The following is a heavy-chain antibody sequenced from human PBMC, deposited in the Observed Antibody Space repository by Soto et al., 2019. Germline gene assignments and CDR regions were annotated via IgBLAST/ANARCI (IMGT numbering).Heavy chain of an antibody. CDR2: ISSYGGST. J-gene: IGHJ4*02. CDR1: GFTFSSYA. Sequence: PGGSLRLSCAASGFTFSSYAMHWFRQAPGKGLEYVSAISSYGGSTYYANSVKGRFTISRDNSKNTLYLQMGSLRAEDMVVYYCARDPDSSGYYYFDYWGQGTLVTVSS. D-gene: IGHD3-22*01. CDR3: ARDPDSSGYYYFDY. V-gene: IGHV3-64*01.